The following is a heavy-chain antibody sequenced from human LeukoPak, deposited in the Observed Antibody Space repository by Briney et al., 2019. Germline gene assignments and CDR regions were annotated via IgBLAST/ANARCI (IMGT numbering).Heavy chain of an antibody. CDR1: GGSFGGYY. CDR3: ARMSSGYDY. J-gene: IGHJ4*02. D-gene: IGHD6-19*01. Sequence: SETLSLTCAVYGGSFGGYYWSWIRQPPGKGLEWIGEINHSGSTNYNPSLKSRVTISVDTSKNQFSLKLSSVTAADTAVYYCARMSSGYDYWGQGTLVTVSS. V-gene: IGHV4-34*01. CDR2: INHSGST.